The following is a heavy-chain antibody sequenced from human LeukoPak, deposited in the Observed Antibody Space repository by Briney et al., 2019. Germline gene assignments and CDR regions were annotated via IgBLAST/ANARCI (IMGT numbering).Heavy chain of an antibody. V-gene: IGHV4-4*07. CDR1: GGSISSYY. J-gene: IGHJ4*02. Sequence: SETLSLTCTVSGGSISSYYWSWIRQPAGKGLEWIGRIYTSGSTNHNPSLKSRVTMSVDTSKNQFSLKLSSVTAADTAVYYCARHGGDGYYDSRSPVDYWGQGTLVTVSS. CDR3: ARHGGDGYYDSRSPVDY. CDR2: IYTSGST. D-gene: IGHD3-22*01.